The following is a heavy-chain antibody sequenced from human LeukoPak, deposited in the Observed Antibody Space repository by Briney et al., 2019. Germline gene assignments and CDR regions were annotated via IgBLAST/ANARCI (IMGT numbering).Heavy chain of an antibody. CDR3: ARSVFFDWTDSNWFDP. Sequence: PGGSLRLSCAASGFTFDDYGMSWVRQAPGKGLEWVSGINWNGGSTGCADTVKGRFTISRDNAKNSLYLQMNSLRAEDTALYYCARSVFFDWTDSNWFDPWGQGTLVTVSS. D-gene: IGHD3-9*01. CDR2: INWNGGST. CDR1: GFTFDDYG. J-gene: IGHJ5*02. V-gene: IGHV3-20*04.